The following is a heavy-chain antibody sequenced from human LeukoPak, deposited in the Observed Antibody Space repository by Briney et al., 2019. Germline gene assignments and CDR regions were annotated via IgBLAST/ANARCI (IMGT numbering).Heavy chain of an antibody. CDR3: AREDNWSYDY. J-gene: IGHJ4*02. CDR2: LNPNSGVT. Sequence: ASVKVSCKASGYTFNRYYMHWVRQAPGHGLEWMGWLNPNSGVTKYAQKFQGRVTTTRDTSISTAYMELSSLRSDDTAVYYCAREDNWSYDYWGQGTLVTVSS. CDR1: GYTFNRYY. D-gene: IGHD1-7*01. V-gene: IGHV1-2*02.